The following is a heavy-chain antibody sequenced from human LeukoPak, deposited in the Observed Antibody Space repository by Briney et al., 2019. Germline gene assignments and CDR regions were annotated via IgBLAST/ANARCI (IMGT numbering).Heavy chain of an antibody. CDR3: ARGQRGSTGTFDY. Sequence: SETLSLTCTVSGGSISSYYWSWIRQPPGKGLEWIGYIYYSGSTNYNPSLKSRVTISVDTSKNQFSLKLSSVTAADTAVYYCARGQRGSTGTFDYWGQGTLVTVSS. V-gene: IGHV4-59*01. J-gene: IGHJ4*02. CDR1: GGSISSYY. CDR2: IYYSGST. D-gene: IGHD1-14*01.